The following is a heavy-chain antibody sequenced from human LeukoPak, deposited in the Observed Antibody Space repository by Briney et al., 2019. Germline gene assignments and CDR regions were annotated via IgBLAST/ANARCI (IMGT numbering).Heavy chain of an antibody. D-gene: IGHD2-15*01. CDR3: ATARGYCSGGSCYIFDY. CDR2: INPSGGST. CDR1: GYTFTSYY. Sequence: GASVKVSCEASGYTFTSYYMHWVRQAPGQGLEWMGIINPSGGSTSYAQKFQGRVTMTRDTSTSTVYMELSSLRSEDTAVYYCATARGYCSGGSCYIFDYWGQGTLVTVSS. J-gene: IGHJ4*02. V-gene: IGHV1-46*01.